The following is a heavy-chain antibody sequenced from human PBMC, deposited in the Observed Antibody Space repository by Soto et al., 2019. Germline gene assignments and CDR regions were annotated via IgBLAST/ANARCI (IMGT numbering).Heavy chain of an antibody. D-gene: IGHD2-15*01. J-gene: IGHJ4*02. V-gene: IGHV3-7*02. CDR3: AKIEGYCSGGTCYFDY. CDR2: IKQDGSEK. Sequence: GGSLRLSCAASGFTFSSYWMSWVRQAPGKGLEWVANIKQDGSEKYYVDSVKGRFTISRDNAKNSLFLQMNSLRVEDTAVYYCAKIEGYCSGGTCYFDYWGQGTLVTVSS. CDR1: GFTFSSYW.